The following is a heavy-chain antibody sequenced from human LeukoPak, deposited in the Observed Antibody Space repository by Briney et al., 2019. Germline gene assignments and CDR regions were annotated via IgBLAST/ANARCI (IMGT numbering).Heavy chain of an antibody. J-gene: IGHJ4*02. CDR1: GFTFSDFT. CDR2: ISGSGGST. CDR3: AKEWTTVTPIDY. D-gene: IGHD4-11*01. Sequence: GGSLRLSCAASGFTFSDFTMHWVRQAPGKGLEWISAISGSGGSTYYADSVKGRFTISRDNSKNTLYLQMNSLRAEDTAVYYCAKEWTTVTPIDYWGQGTLVTVSS. V-gene: IGHV3-23*01.